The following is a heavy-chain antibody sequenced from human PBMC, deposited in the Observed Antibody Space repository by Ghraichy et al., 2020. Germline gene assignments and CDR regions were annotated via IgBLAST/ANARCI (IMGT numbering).Heavy chain of an antibody. CDR2: ISGSGGST. Sequence: GGSLRLSCAASGFTFSSYAMSWVRQAPGKGLEWVSAISGSGGSTYYADSVKGRFTISRDNSKNTLYLQMNSLRAEVTAVYYCAKDFRVTIFGVGSDAFDIWGQGTMVTVSS. D-gene: IGHD3-3*01. CDR1: GFTFSSYA. CDR3: AKDFRVTIFGVGSDAFDI. J-gene: IGHJ3*02. V-gene: IGHV3-23*01.